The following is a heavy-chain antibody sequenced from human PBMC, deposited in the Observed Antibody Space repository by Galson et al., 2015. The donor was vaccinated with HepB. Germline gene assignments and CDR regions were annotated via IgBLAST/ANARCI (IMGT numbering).Heavy chain of an antibody. CDR1: GFTFSGSS. Sequence: SLRLSCATSGFTFSGSSMNWVRQVPGKGLEWVAYISTRGNTIYYADSVEGRFTISRDNAINSLYLQMNSLRADDTAVYFCARSIYGLIWSEGYFEYWGQGTLVTVSS. V-gene: IGHV3-48*04. D-gene: IGHD3/OR15-3a*01. CDR3: ARSIYGLIWSEGYFEY. J-gene: IGHJ4*02. CDR2: ISTRGNTI.